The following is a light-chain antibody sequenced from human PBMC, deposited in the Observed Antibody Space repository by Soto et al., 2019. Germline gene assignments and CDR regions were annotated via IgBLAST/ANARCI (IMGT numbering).Light chain of an antibody. CDR3: SSYTSSSTLGV. J-gene: IGLJ1*01. Sequence: QSALTQPASVSGSPGQSLTISCTGTSSDVGGYNYVSWYQQHPGKAPKLMIYEVSNRPSGVSNRFSGSKSGNTASLTISGRQAEDEADYYCSSYTSSSTLGVFGTGTKLTVL. V-gene: IGLV2-14*01. CDR1: SSDVGGYNY. CDR2: EVS.